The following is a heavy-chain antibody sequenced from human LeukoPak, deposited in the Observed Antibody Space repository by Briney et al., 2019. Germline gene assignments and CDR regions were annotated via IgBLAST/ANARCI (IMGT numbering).Heavy chain of an antibody. CDR3: AKWVTSPYYGLAV. CDR2: IKQDGSEK. CDR1: GFFFCWYS. D-gene: IGHD2-21*02. Sequence: GGSLRLSCAASGFFFCWYSMTWVRQAPGKGLEWVAKIKQDGSEKYYVDSVKGRFTISRDNAKNSLYLQMNSLRAEDTAVYYCAKWVTSPYYGLAVSGQGTTVTVSS. J-gene: IGHJ6*02. V-gene: IGHV3-7*02.